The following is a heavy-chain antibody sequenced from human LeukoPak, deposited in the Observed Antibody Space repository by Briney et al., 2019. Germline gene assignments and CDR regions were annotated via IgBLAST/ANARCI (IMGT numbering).Heavy chain of an antibody. CDR3: ARVEQQLVYYFDY. V-gene: IGHV4-39*07. J-gene: IGHJ4*02. CDR1: GGSISSSY. CDR2: IYYSGST. D-gene: IGHD6-13*01. Sequence: SETLSLTCTVSGGSISSSYWSWIRQSPGKGLEWIGSIYYSGSTYYNPSLKSRVTISVDTSKNQFSLKLSSVTAADTAVYYCARVEQQLVYYFDYWGQGTLVTVSS.